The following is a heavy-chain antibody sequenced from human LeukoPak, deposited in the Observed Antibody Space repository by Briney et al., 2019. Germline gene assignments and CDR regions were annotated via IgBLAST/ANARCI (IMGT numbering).Heavy chain of an antibody. D-gene: IGHD1-26*01. CDR2: INPNSGGT. V-gene: IGHV1-2*02. J-gene: IGHJ3*02. Sequence: ASVKVSCKASGYTFTGYYMHWVRQAPGQGLKWMGWINPNSGGTNYAQKFQGRVTMTRDTSIGTAYMELSRLRSDDTAVYYCARDTRGASAFDIWGQGTMVTVSS. CDR3: ARDTRGASAFDI. CDR1: GYTFTGYY.